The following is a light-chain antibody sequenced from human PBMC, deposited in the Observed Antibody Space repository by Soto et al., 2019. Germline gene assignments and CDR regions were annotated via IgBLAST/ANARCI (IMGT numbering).Light chain of an antibody. CDR3: QQYNNWPQLT. CDR1: QSVSSY. Sequence: DIVFTQSPSTLSLSPGERDTLSCRASQSVSSYLAWYQQKPGQAPRLLIYDASNRATGIPARFSGSGSGTDFTLTISSLEPEDFAVYYCQQYNNWPQLTFGGGTKVDIK. V-gene: IGKV3-11*01. CDR2: DAS. J-gene: IGKJ4*01.